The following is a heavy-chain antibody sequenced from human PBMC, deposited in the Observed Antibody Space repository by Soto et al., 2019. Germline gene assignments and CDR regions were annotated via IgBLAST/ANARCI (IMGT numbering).Heavy chain of an antibody. CDR3: ASDRSSGWDQGYGMDV. Sequence: XETLCLTCTVSGGSISTYYWSWIRQPPGKGLEWIGYIYYSGSTSYNPSLKSRVTISVDTSKNQFSLKLRSVTAADTAVYYCASDRSSGWDQGYGMDVWGRGTTVTVSS. J-gene: IGHJ6*02. CDR2: IYYSGST. V-gene: IGHV4-59*01. CDR1: GGSISTYY. D-gene: IGHD6-19*01.